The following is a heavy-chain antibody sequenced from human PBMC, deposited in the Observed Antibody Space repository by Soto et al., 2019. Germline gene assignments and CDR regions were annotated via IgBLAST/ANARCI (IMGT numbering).Heavy chain of an antibody. D-gene: IGHD2-15*01. CDR3: ARVALQVSYCSGGSCSPQTYYYYYGMDV. V-gene: IGHV4-4*02. CDR1: GGSISSSNW. Sequence: SETLSLTCAVSGGSISSSNWWSWVRQPPGKGLEWIGEIYHSGSTNYNPSLKSRVTISVDKSKNQFSLKLSSVTAADTAVYYCARVALQVSYCSGGSCSPQTYYYYYGMDVWGQGTTVTVSS. CDR2: IYHSGST. J-gene: IGHJ6*02.